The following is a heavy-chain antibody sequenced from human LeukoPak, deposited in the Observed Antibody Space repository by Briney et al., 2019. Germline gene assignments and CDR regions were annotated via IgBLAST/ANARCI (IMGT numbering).Heavy chain of an antibody. CDR1: GFSLLTSGVS. CDR2: IDWDDDK. D-gene: IGHD3-10*01. Sequence: ESGPALVEPTQILTLTCTFSGFSLLTSGVSVTWIRQPPGRALEWLARIDWDDDKYYNTSLEARLTISKDTSKNQVILTVTDMDPVDSATYYCARMYFGDYKDMDVWGKGTTVIVSS. J-gene: IGHJ6*03. V-gene: IGHV2-70*11. CDR3: ARMYFGDYKDMDV.